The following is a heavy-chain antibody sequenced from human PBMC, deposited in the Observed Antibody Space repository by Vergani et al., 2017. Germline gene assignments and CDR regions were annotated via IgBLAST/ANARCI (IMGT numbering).Heavy chain of an antibody. CDR3: ARWSAARRLVYFDY. J-gene: IGHJ4*02. CDR2: ISSSGSTI. D-gene: IGHD6-6*01. V-gene: IGHV3-48*03. Sequence: EVQLVESGGGLVQPGGSLRLSCAASGFTFSSYEMNWVRQAPGKGLEWVSYISSSGSTIYYADSVKGRFTISRDNAKNSLYLQMNSLRAEDTAVYYCARWSAARRLVYFDYWGQGTLVTVSS. CDR1: GFTFSSYE.